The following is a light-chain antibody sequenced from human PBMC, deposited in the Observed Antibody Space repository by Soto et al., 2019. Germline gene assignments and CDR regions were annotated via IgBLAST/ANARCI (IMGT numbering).Light chain of an antibody. J-gene: IGLJ2*01. Sequence: QSVLTQPSSVSGSPGQSITISCTVTSSDAGGYNYVAWYQHHPGKAPKLMIYEVSNRPSGVSNRFSGSNSGNTASLTISGLQAEDEADYYCSSYTSSSTVVFGGGTKLTVL. CDR1: SSDAGGYNY. CDR3: SSYTSSSTVV. V-gene: IGLV2-14*01. CDR2: EVS.